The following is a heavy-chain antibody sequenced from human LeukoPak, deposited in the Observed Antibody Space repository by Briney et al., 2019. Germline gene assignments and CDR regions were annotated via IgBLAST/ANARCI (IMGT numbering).Heavy chain of an antibody. V-gene: IGHV4-61*01. CDR2: IYYSGST. CDR1: GGSINTANYY. CDR3: ARVSDSSGFDAFDI. D-gene: IGHD3-22*01. Sequence: NPSETLSLTCNVSGGSINTANYYWTWIRQPPGKGLEWIGYIYYSGSTNYNPSLKSRVTISVDTSKNQFSLKLSSVTAADTAVYYCARVSDSSGFDAFDIWGQGTMVTVSS. J-gene: IGHJ3*02.